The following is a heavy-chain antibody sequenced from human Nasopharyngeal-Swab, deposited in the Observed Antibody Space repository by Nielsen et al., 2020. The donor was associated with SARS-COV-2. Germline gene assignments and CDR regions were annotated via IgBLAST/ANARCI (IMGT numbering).Heavy chain of an antibody. Sequence: GGSLRPSCAASGFTFSSYAMSWVRQAPGKGLEWVSAISGSGGSTYYADSVKGRFTISRDNSKNTLYLQMNSLRAEDTAVYYCAKDHVKYGDYVRYDYGMDVWGQGTTVTVSS. CDR2: ISGSGGST. CDR3: AKDHVKYGDYVRYDYGMDV. V-gene: IGHV3-23*01. D-gene: IGHD4-17*01. CDR1: GFTFSSYA. J-gene: IGHJ6*02.